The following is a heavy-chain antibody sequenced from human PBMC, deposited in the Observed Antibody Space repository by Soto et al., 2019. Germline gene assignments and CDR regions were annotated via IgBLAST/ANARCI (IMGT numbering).Heavy chain of an antibody. J-gene: IGHJ5*01. CDR3: GRVVEGATRHTDLDS. V-gene: IGHV4-38-2*01. D-gene: IGHD2-21*01. CDR1: GSSISSSYY. CDR2: LSPGGHI. Sequence: PSETLSLTCDVSGSSISSSYYWGWVRQSPGKGLEWIGSLSPGGHIYYNPSLKSRVTISVDTANNQVSLRMRSLTAADTAVYYCGRVVEGATRHTDLDSWGQGTLVTVSS.